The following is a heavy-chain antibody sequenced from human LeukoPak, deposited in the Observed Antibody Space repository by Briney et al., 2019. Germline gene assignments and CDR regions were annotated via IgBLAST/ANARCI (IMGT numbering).Heavy chain of an antibody. CDR1: GGSISSSNC. Sequence: SETLSLTCAVSGGSISSSNCWTWVRQPPGKGLEWIGEIYYSGATNYNPSLKSRVTMLLDKSNNQFSLKLNSVTAADTAVYYCARNGGNSDFDYWGQGTLVTVSS. J-gene: IGHJ4*02. V-gene: IGHV4-4*02. CDR2: IYYSGAT. D-gene: IGHD4-23*01. CDR3: ARNGGNSDFDY.